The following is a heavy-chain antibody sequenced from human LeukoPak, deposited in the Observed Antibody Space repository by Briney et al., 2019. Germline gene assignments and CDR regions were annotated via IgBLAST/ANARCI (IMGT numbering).Heavy chain of an antibody. CDR2: INPNSGGT. CDR1: GYTFTDYY. CDR3: ARDRGTTVTTYWFDP. Sequence: ASVKVSCKASGYTFTDYYMHWVRQAPGQGLEWMGWINPNSGGTNYAQKFQGRVTMTRDTSISTAYMELSRLRSDDTAVYYCARDRGTTVTTYWFDPWGQGTLVTVSS. D-gene: IGHD4-17*01. J-gene: IGHJ5*02. V-gene: IGHV1-2*02.